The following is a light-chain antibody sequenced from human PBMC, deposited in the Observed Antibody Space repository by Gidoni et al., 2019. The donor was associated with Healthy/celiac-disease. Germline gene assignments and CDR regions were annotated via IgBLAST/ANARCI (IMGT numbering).Light chain of an antibody. CDR3: QQSYSTPQIT. J-gene: IGKJ5*01. V-gene: IGKV1-39*01. CDR2: AAS. Sequence: DIQMTQSPSSLSASVGDRVTITCRASQSISSYLNWYQQKPGKAPKLLIYAASSLQSGVPSRFSGSGSGTDFTLTISSRQPEDFATYYCQQSYSTPQITVGQGTRLEIK. CDR1: QSISSY.